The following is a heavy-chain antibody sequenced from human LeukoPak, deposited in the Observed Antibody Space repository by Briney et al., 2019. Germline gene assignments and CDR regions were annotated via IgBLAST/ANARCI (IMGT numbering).Heavy chain of an antibody. D-gene: IGHD6-19*01. CDR2: ISSSSSYI. V-gene: IGHV3-11*05. J-gene: IGHJ4*02. CDR3: ARDPSNTVGRYIYFDY. CDR1: GFTFSDYY. Sequence: PGGSLRLSCAASGFTFSDYYMSWIRQSPGKGLEWVSYISSSSSYINYADSVKGRFTISRDTARNSLYLQMNSLRAEDTAVYYCARDPSNTVGRYIYFDYWGQGTLVTVSS.